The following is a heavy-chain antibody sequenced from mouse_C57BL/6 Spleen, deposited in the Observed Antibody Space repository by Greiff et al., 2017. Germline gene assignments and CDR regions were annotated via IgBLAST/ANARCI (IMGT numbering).Heavy chain of an antibody. D-gene: IGHD2-2*01. CDR3: ARSTMVTTAYFDY. V-gene: IGHV1-54*01. J-gene: IGHJ2*01. CDR1: GYAFTNYL. CDR2: INPGSGGT. Sequence: VQLQQSGAELVRPGTSVKVSCKASGYAFTNYLIEWVKQRPGQGLEWIGVINPGSGGTNYNEKFKGKATLTADKSSSTAYMQLSSLTSEDSAVXFCARSTMVTTAYFDYWGQGTTLTVSS.